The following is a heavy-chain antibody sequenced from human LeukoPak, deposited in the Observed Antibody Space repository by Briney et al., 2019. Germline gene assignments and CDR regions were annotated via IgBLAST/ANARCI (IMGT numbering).Heavy chain of an antibody. CDR3: ARNWAPSGYSYYYGMDV. CDR1: GIPFTN. J-gene: IGHJ6*02. CDR2: LSSSGGTN. D-gene: IGHD3-16*01. V-gene: IGHV3-48*03. Sequence: GGSLRLSCAASGIPFTNFWVRQAPGKGLEWVSYLSSSGGTNYYADSVKGRFTISRDNAKNSLYLQMNSLRVEDTAVYYCARNWAPSGYSYYYGMDVWGQGTTVTVSS.